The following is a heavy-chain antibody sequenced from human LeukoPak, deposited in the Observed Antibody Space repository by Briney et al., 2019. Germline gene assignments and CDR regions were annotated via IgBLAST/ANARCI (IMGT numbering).Heavy chain of an antibody. J-gene: IGHJ5*02. Sequence: GGSLRLSCAASGFTVSNYTISWVRQPPGKGLEWVSSISRRSTYIYYADSVKGRFTISKDNAKNSLYLQMNSLRAEDTAVYYCARHARSYYGSGSYYPWFDPWGQGTLVTVSS. D-gene: IGHD3-10*01. CDR1: GFTVSNYT. CDR3: ARHARSYYGSGSYYPWFDP. V-gene: IGHV3-21*01. CDR2: ISRRSTYI.